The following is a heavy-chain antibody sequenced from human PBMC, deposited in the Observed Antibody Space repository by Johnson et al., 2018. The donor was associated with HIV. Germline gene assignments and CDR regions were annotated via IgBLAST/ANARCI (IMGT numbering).Heavy chain of an antibody. D-gene: IGHD5-18*01. CDR3: AREETAMAVGAFEI. Sequence: QVQLVESGGGVVQPGRSLRLSCAASGFTFSSYAMHWVRQAPGRGLEWVAVISYDGSNKYYANSVKGRFTISRDNSKNTLYLQMNSLRAEDTAVYYCAREETAMAVGAFEIWGQGTMVTVSS. J-gene: IGHJ3*02. CDR1: GFTFSSYA. V-gene: IGHV3-30-3*01. CDR2: ISYDGSNK.